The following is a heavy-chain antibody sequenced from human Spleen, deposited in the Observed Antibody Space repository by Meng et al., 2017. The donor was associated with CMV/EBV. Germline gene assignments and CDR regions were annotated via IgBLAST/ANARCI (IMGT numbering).Heavy chain of an antibody. D-gene: IGHD3-3*01. CDR2: IYSGGST. CDR1: GFTVSSNY. Sequence: GESLKISCAASGFTVSSNYMSWVRQAPGKGLEWVSVIYSGGSTYYADSVKGRFTISRDNSKNTLYLQMNSLRAEDTAVYYCASSLRFFEFPYGMYVWGQGTTVTVSS. J-gene: IGHJ6*02. CDR3: ASSLRFFEFPYGMYV. V-gene: IGHV3-53*01.